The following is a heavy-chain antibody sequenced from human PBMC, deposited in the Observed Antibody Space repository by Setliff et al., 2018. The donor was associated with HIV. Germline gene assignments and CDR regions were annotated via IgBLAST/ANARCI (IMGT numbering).Heavy chain of an antibody. J-gene: IGHJ3*02. Sequence: ASVKVSCKASGGTFSSSAVQWVRQARGQRLEWIGWIVVGSGNTNYAQKFQERVTITRDMSTSTAYMELSSLRSEDTAVYYCAADLLNEYAFDIWGQGTMVTVSS. D-gene: IGHD2-21*01. V-gene: IGHV1-58*01. CDR3: AADLLNEYAFDI. CDR1: GGTFSSSA. CDR2: IVVGSGNT.